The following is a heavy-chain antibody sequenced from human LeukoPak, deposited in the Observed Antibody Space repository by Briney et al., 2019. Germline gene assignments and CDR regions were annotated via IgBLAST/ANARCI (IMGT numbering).Heavy chain of an antibody. Sequence: GGSLRLSCAASGFTFSSYAMNWVRQAPGKGLEWVSSISSGSSYIYYADSLKGRFTISRDNAKNSLYLHMNSLRAEDTAVYYCAREGPIVAAYYYMDVWGKGTTVTVSS. CDR3: AREGPIVAAYYYMDV. D-gene: IGHD5-12*01. J-gene: IGHJ6*03. V-gene: IGHV3-21*01. CDR1: GFTFSSYA. CDR2: ISSGSSYI.